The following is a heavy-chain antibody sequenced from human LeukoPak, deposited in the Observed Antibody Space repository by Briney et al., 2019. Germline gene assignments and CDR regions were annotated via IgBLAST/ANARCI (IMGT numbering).Heavy chain of an antibody. J-gene: IGHJ6*03. CDR1: GFTFSSYE. Sequence: PGGSLRLSCAASGFTFSSYEMNWVRQAPGKGLEWLSYISSSGSTISYADSVKGRFTNSRDNAKNSLFLQMNSLRAEDTAVYYCARVLRYCSGGNCYSGGLGYMDVWGKGTTVTISS. CDR2: ISSSGSTI. CDR3: ARVLRYCSGGNCYSGGLGYMDV. D-gene: IGHD2-15*01. V-gene: IGHV3-48*03.